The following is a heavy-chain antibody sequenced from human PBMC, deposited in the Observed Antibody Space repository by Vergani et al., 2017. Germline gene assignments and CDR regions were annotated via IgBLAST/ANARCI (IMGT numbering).Heavy chain of an antibody. CDR2: INNDGHT. J-gene: IGHJ4*02. CDR3: AVRPRVNLVGGEIVTKRTFDY. V-gene: IGHV4-34*02. Sequence: QVHLQQWGAGVVKPSGTLSLTFAVFGESFSSFYWSWIRQPPGQGLEWIGEINNDGHTNYNPSLESRVTVSRDTAKNQFSLNLMSVTAADTAMDYCAVRPRVNLVGGEIVTKRTFDYWSQGSLVTVSS. CDR1: GESFSSFY. D-gene: IGHD3-10*01.